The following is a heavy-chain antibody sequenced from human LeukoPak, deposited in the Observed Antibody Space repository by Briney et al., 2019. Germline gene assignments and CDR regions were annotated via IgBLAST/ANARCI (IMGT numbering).Heavy chain of an antibody. D-gene: IGHD6-6*01. V-gene: IGHV1-69*13. CDR1: GGTFSSYA. J-gene: IGHJ5*02. CDR3: ARGGGSGAARNWFDP. CDR2: IIPIFGTA. Sequence: SVKVSCKASGGTFSSYAISWVRQAPGQGLEWMGGIIPIFGTANYAQKFQGRVTITADESTSTAYMELSSLRSEDTAVYYCARGGGSGAARNWFDPWGQGTLVTVSS.